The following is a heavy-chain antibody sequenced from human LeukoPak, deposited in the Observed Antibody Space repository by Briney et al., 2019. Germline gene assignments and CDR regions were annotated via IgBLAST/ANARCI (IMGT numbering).Heavy chain of an antibody. J-gene: IGHJ4*02. V-gene: IGHV3-48*03. Sequence: GGSLRLSCAASGFTFRSYEMNWVRQAPGKGLEWVSYTSSSGSTIYYADSVKGRFTISRDNAKNSLYLQMNSLRAEDTAVYYCARHATDSSSWYMFDYWGQGTLVTVSS. CDR3: ARHATDSSSWYMFDY. D-gene: IGHD6-13*01. CDR1: GFTFRSYE. CDR2: TSSSGSTI.